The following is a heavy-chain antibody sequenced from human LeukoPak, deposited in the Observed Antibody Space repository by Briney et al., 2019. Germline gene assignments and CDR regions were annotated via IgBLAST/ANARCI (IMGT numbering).Heavy chain of an antibody. CDR1: GFTFSSYA. CDR3: ARQPVGDDPEDYMDV. V-gene: IGHV3-30-3*01. Sequence: GGSLRLSCAASGFTFSSYAMHWVRQAPGKGLEWVAVISYDGSNKYYADSVKGRFTISRDNSKNTLYLQMNSLRAEDTAVYYCARQPVGDDPEDYMDVWGKGTTVTVSS. D-gene: IGHD2-21*01. J-gene: IGHJ6*03. CDR2: ISYDGSNK.